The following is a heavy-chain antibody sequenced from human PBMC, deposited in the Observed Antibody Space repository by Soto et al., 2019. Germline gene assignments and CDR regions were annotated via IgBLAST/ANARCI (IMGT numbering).Heavy chain of an antibody. V-gene: IGHV1-18*01. CDR3: ARVKDSPPHYTFFGMEV. J-gene: IGHJ6*02. CDR1: GYTFTSYG. Sequence: QVQLVQSGAEVKKPGASVKVSCKASGYTFTSYGISWVRQAPGQGLEWMGWISAYNGNTNYAQKLQGRVTMTTATSTSTAYEEARSRRADDTAVYYCARVKDSPPHYTFFGMEVWGQGTTVTVSS. CDR2: ISAYNGNT. D-gene: IGHD5-18*01.